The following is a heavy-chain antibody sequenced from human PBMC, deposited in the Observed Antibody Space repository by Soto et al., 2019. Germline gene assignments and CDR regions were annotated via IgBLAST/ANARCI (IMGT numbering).Heavy chain of an antibody. D-gene: IGHD5-12*01. J-gene: IGHJ3*02. V-gene: IGHV5-10-1*01. CDR2: IDPSDSYT. CDR1: GYSFTSYW. Sequence: PGESLKISCKGSGYSFTSYWISWVRQMPGKGLEWMGRIDPSDSYTNYSPSFQGHVTISADKSISTAYLQWSSLKASDTAMYYCALVATNHDAFDIWGQGTMVTVSS. CDR3: ALVATNHDAFDI.